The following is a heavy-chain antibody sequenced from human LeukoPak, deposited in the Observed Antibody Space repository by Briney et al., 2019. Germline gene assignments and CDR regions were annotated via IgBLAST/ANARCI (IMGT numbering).Heavy chain of an antibody. CDR2: VYHSGST. V-gene: IGHV4-4*02. D-gene: IGHD5-24*01. J-gene: IGHJ3*02. Sequence: PSGTLSLTCAVSGASVRSYNYWSWVRQPPGKGLEWLGEVYHSGSTIYNPSLESRITISIDSSKNQFSLKLTSVTAADTAVYYCVRVAVEMATIKGLDIWGRGTIVTVSS. CDR1: GASVRSYNY. CDR3: VRVAVEMATIKGLDI.